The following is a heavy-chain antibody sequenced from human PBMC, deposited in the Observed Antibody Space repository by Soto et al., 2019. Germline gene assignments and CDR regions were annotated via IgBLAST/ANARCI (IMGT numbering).Heavy chain of an antibody. CDR2: ISHDGSGT. CDR3: GIVFEY. J-gene: IGHJ4*01. V-gene: IGHV3-74*01. Sequence: PGGSLRLSCAASGFTFSNYWMHWVRQVPGRGLVWVSRISHDGSGTSYADSVKGRFTISRDNAKNTVYLQMNSLRAEDTAVYYCGIVFEYWGHGTLVTVSS. CDR1: GFTFSNYW.